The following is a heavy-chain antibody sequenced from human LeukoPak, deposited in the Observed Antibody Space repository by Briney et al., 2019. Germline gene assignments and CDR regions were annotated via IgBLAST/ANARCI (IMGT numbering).Heavy chain of an antibody. CDR3: AKSHDSSGSDY. CDR1: GFTFSSYV. J-gene: IGHJ4*02. D-gene: IGHD3-22*01. CDR2: ISGSGGST. V-gene: IGHV3-23*01. Sequence: GGSLRLSCAASGFTFSSYVMSWVRQAPGTGLEWVSAISGSGGSTYYADSVKGRFTISRDNSKNTLYMQMNSLRAEDTAVYYCAKSHDSSGSDYWGQGTLVTVSS.